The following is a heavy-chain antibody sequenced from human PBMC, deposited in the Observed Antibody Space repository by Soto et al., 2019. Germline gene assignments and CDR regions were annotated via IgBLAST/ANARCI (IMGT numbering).Heavy chain of an antibody. Sequence: DVQLFESGGGLVEPGASLRLSCAASGFIFKDFAMSWVRQAPGKGLEWVSTITTSDDITYSAASVRGRFTISRDNSANTLFLQMSSLRGDDTATYYCTKGDSSGYFDPSTGYSTPDHWGQGTLVTVSS. D-gene: IGHD3-3*01. CDR3: TKGDSSGYFDPSTGYSTPDH. J-gene: IGHJ5*02. CDR1: GFIFKDFA. CDR2: ITTSDDIT. V-gene: IGHV3-23*01.